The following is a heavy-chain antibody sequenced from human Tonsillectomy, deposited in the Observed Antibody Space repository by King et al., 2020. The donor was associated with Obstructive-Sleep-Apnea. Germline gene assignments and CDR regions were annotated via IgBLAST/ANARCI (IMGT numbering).Heavy chain of an antibody. V-gene: IGHV3-48*04. CDR2: ISSSSSTI. Sequence: VQLVESGGGLVQPGGSLRLSCAASGFTFSSYSMNWVRQAPGKGLEWVSYISSSSSTIYYADSVKGRFTISRDNAKNSLYLQMNSLRAEDTAVYYCARDQEDSSGNFDYWGQGTLVTVSS. D-gene: IGHD3-22*01. J-gene: IGHJ4*02. CDR3: ARDQEDSSGNFDY. CDR1: GFTFSSYS.